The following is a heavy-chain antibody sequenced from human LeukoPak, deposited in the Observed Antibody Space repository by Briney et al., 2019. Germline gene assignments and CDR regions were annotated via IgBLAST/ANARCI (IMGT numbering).Heavy chain of an antibody. CDR3: ASVGEGYAFDI. J-gene: IGHJ3*02. CDR2: IYTSGST. CDR1: GGSISSGSYY. Sequence: KSSETLSLTCTVSGGSISSGSYYWSWILRPAGKGLEWIGRIYTSGSTNYNPSLKSRVTISVDTSKNQFSLKLSSVTAADTAVYYCASVGEGYAFDIWGQGTTVTVSS. V-gene: IGHV4-61*02. D-gene: IGHD3-16*01.